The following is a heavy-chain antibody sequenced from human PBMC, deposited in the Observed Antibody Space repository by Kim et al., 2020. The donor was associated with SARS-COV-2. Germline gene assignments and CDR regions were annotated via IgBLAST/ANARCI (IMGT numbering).Heavy chain of an antibody. V-gene: IGHV3-30*02. CDR2: K. Sequence: KFYADSAKGRFTISRDNSRNTLCLDVSSLRVDDTAVYYCAKEIGSGVPLEDWGQGTLVTVSS. D-gene: IGHD2-8*02. J-gene: IGHJ1*01. CDR3: AKEIGSGVPLED.